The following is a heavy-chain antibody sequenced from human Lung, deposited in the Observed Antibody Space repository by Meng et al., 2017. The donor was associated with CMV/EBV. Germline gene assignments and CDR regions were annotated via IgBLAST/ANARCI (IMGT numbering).Heavy chain of an antibody. CDR2: IYYSGST. CDR3: ARDNIAAAGTEGY. V-gene: IGHV4-30-4*02. D-gene: IGHD6-13*01. Sequence: SXTXSLXCTVSGGSISSGDYYWSWIRQPPGKGLEWIGYIYYSGSTYYNPSLKSRVTISVDTSKNQFSLKLSSVTAADTAVYYCARDNIAAAGTEGYWGQGTXVT. CDR1: GGSISSGDYY. J-gene: IGHJ4*02.